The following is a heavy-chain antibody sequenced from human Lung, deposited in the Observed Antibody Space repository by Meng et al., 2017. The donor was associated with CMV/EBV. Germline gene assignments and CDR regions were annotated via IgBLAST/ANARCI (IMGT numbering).Heavy chain of an antibody. CDR3: ARGLNGGLRFLEWLLRPHYYGMDV. J-gene: IGHJ6*02. D-gene: IGHD3-3*01. V-gene: IGHV1-8*01. Sequence: ASXXVSXKASGYTLTRYDINWVRQATGQGLDWMGWMHPNSGNTGLAQQFQGRVTMTSNTSISTAYMELGSLGSEDTAVYYCARGLNGGLRFLEWLLRPHYYGMDVXGQGXTVTVSS. CDR1: GYTLTRYD. CDR2: MHPNSGNT.